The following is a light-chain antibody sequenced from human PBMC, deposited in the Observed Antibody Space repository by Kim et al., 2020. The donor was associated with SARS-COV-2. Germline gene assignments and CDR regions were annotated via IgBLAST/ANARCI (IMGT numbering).Light chain of an antibody. CDR3: QQYNNWLWT. V-gene: IGKV3-15*01. CDR2: GAS. Sequence: VAPVERVTLSCRASQSVSSNLDWYQQKPGQAPRLLIYGASTRATGIPARFSGSGSGTEFTLTISSLQSEDFAVYYCQQYNNWLWTFGQGTKVDIK. CDR1: QSVSSN. J-gene: IGKJ1*01.